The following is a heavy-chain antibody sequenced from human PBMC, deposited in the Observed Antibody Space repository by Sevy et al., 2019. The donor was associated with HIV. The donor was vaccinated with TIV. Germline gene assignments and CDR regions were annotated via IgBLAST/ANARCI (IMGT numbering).Heavy chain of an antibody. J-gene: IGHJ6*02. CDR1: GFAFSNYYA. CDR3: ARPRANYVDHYFFYAMDV. D-gene: IGHD4-17*01. CDR2: ISYDGSDK. V-gene: IGHV3-30-3*01. Sequence: GSLRLPCVASGFAFSNYYAMHWVRQAPGKGLEWVALISYDGSDKYYADSVKGRFTISRDNFKNTLFLQMNSLTTEDTAVYYCARPRANYVDHYFFYAMDVWGQGTTVTVSS.